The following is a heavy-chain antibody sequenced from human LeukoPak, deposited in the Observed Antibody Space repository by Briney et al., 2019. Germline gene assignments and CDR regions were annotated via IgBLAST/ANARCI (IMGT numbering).Heavy chain of an antibody. CDR2: ISVSGGST. CDR1: GFTFSSYA. D-gene: IGHD3-3*01. V-gene: IGHV3-23*01. J-gene: IGHJ4*02. Sequence: GGSLTLSCAASGFTFSSYAMSWVRQAPGKGLERVSAISVSGGSTYYADSVKGRFTISRDNAKNTLYLQMHSLRAEATAVYYCAKDRLREWFDMGIVDYWGQGTLVTVS. CDR3: AKDRLREWFDMGIVDY.